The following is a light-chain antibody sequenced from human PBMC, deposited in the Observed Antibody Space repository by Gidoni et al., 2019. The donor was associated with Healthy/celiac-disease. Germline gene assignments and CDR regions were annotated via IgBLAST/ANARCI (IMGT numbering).Light chain of an antibody. Sequence: DIQMTQSPSSLSASVGDRVTITCQASQDISNYLNWYQQKPGKAPKLLIYDASNLETGVPSRFSGSGSGTDFTFTISSLQPEDIATYYCQQYDSLPPWTFXQXTKVXIK. CDR3: QQYDSLPPWT. CDR2: DAS. CDR1: QDISNY. J-gene: IGKJ1*01. V-gene: IGKV1-33*01.